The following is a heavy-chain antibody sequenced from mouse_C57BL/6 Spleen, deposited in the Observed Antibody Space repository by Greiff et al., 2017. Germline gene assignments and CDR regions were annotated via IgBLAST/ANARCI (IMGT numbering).Heavy chain of an antibody. CDR3: ARANYYGSSYYAMDY. V-gene: IGHV3-6*01. D-gene: IGHD1-1*01. CDR2: ISYDGSN. Sequence: EVKLLESGPGLVKPSQSLSLTCSVTGYSITSGYYWNWIRQFPGNKLKWMGYISYDGSNNYNPSLKNRISITRDPSKNQFFLKLNSVTTEDTATYYCARANYYGSSYYAMDYWGQGTSVTVSS. J-gene: IGHJ4*01. CDR1: GYSITSGYY.